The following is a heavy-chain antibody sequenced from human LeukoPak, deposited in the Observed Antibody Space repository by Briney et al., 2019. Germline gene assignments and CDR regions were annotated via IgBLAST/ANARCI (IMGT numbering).Heavy chain of an antibody. CDR2: IKQAGSEK. CDR1: GFTFSNYW. D-gene: IGHD1-7*01. CDR3: AREDDWNYEDY. Sequence: GGSLRLSCAASGFTFSNYWTSWVRQAPGKGLEWVANIKQAGSEKYYVNSVKGRFTISRDNAKNSLYLQMNSLRAEDTAIYYCAREDDWNYEDYWGQGTLVTVSS. V-gene: IGHV3-7*01. J-gene: IGHJ4*02.